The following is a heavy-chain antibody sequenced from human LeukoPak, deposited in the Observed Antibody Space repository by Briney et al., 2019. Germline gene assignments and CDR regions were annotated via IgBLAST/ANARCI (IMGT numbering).Heavy chain of an antibody. CDR3: AKSVLAYYYDSSGYVAFDI. D-gene: IGHD3-22*01. CDR1: GLTFSIYA. CDR2: ISGSGGST. Sequence: PGGSLRLSCAASGLTFSIYAMSWVRQAPGKGLEWVSAISGSGGSTYYADSVKGRFTISRDNSKNTLYLQMNSLRAEDTAVYYCAKSVLAYYYDSSGYVAFDIWGQGTMVTVSS. V-gene: IGHV3-23*01. J-gene: IGHJ3*02.